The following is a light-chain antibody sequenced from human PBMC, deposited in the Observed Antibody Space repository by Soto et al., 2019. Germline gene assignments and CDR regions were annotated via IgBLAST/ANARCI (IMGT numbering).Light chain of an antibody. CDR3: QQSYSTPYT. CDR1: QSISSY. CDR2: AAS. Sequence: DIQMTQSPSSLSASVGDRVTITCRASQSISSYLNWYQQKPGKAPKLLIYAASSLQSGVPSRFXXXGSGXXXXXXXXXXXXXXFATYYCQQSYSTPYTFGQGTKLEIK. J-gene: IGKJ2*01. V-gene: IGKV1-39*01.